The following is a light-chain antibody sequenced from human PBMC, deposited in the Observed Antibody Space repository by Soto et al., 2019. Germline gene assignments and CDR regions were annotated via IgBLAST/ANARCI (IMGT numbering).Light chain of an antibody. Sequence: EIVMTQSPATLSVSPGERATLSCRASQSVSSNLAWYQQKPGQAPRLLIYGASTRATGIPARFSGSGSGTEFTLNISSLRSEDLAVYSCQHYNNWPRTFGQGTKVEIK. V-gene: IGKV3-15*01. CDR2: GAS. J-gene: IGKJ1*01. CDR1: QSVSSN. CDR3: QHYNNWPRT.